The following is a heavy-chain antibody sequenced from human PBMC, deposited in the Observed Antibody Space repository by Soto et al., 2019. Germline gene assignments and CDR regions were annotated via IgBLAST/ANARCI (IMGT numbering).Heavy chain of an antibody. CDR3: TRGFHYYYGMDG. J-gene: IGHJ6*02. CDR2: IRSKANSYAT. Sequence: VGSLRLSCAASGFTFSGSAMHWVRQASGKGLEWVGRIRSKANSYATAYAASVKGRFTISRDDSKNTAYLQMNSLKTEDTAVYYCTRGFHYYYGMDGWVQGTTVTVSS. CDR1: GFTFSGSA. D-gene: IGHD3-10*01. V-gene: IGHV3-73*01.